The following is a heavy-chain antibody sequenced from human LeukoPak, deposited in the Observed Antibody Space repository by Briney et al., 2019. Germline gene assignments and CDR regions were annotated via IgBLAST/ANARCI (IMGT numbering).Heavy chain of an antibody. Sequence: SETLSLTCTVSGGSISPYYWSWIRQPPGKGLEWIGYIYYSGSTNYNPSLKSRVTISVDTSKNQFSLKLSSVTAADTAVYYCARDGSGYDSLNFDYWGQGTLVTVSS. V-gene: IGHV4-59*01. CDR1: GGSISPYY. CDR2: IYYSGST. J-gene: IGHJ4*02. CDR3: ARDGSGYDSLNFDY. D-gene: IGHD5-12*01.